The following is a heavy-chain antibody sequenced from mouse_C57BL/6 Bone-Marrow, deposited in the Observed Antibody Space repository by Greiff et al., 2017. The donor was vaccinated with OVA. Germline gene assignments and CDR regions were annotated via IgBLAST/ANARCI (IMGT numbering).Heavy chain of an antibody. CDR2: IDPETGGT. CDR3: TLWDYDELDY. V-gene: IGHV1-15*01. Sequence: QVQLQQSGAELVRPGASVTLSCKASGYTFTDYEMHWVKQTPVHGLEWIGAIDPETGGTASNQKFKGKAILTADKSSSTAYMELRSLTSEDSAVYDCTLWDYDELDYWGQGTTLTVSS. CDR1: GYTFTDYE. D-gene: IGHD2-4*01. J-gene: IGHJ2*01.